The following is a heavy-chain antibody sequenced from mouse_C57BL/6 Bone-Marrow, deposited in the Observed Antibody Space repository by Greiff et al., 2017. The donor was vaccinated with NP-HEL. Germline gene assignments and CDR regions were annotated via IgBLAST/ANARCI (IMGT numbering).Heavy chain of an antibody. CDR3: ARNYDGYYAWFAY. CDR1: GYTFTSYW. V-gene: IGHV1-69*01. J-gene: IGHJ3*01. CDR2: IDPSDSYT. Sequence: VQLQQSGAELVMPGASVKLSCKASGYTFTSYWMHWVKQRPGQGLEWIGEIDPSDSYTNYNQKFKGKSTLTVDKSSSTAYMQLSSLTSEDSAVYYCARNYDGYYAWFAYWGQGTLVTVSA. D-gene: IGHD2-3*01.